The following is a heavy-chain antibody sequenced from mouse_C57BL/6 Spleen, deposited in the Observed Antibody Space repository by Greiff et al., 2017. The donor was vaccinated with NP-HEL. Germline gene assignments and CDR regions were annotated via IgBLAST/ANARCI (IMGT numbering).Heavy chain of an antibody. J-gene: IGHJ1*03. CDR1: GYTFTDYE. D-gene: IGHD1-1*02. Sequence: VQLQQSGAELVRPGASVTLSCKASGYTFTDYEMHWVKQTPVHGLEWIGAIDPETGGTAYNQKFKGKAILTADKSSSTAYMELRSLTSEDSAVYYCTRRGSPYWYFDVWGTGTTVTVSS. CDR3: TRRGSPYWYFDV. CDR2: IDPETGGT. V-gene: IGHV1-15*01.